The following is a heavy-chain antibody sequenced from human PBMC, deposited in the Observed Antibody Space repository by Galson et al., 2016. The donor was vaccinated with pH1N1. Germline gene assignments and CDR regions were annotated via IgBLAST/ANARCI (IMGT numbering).Heavy chain of an antibody. V-gene: IGHV1-69*02. J-gene: IGHJ6*02. CDR3: ATETGSSGMDV. Sequence: SVKVSCKASGGTLSRPTISWVRQAPGQGLEWMGRILPIVGITNYAQKLQGRVTIIADRFTSTVSMELSGLTSDDTAVHYCATETGSSGMDVWDQGTTVTVSS. CDR2: ILPIVGIT. CDR1: GGTLSRPT. D-gene: IGHD3-10*01.